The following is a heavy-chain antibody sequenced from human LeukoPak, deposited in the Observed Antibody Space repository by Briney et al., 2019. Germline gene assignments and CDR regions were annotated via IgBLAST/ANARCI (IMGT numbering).Heavy chain of an antibody. Sequence: PGGSLRLSCAASGFTFSSYEMNWVRQAPGKGLEWVSYISSSGSTIYYADSVKGRFTNSRDNAKNSLYLQMNSLRAEDTAVYYCARTPRRFGMDVWGQGTTVTVSS. CDR3: ARTPRRFGMDV. V-gene: IGHV3-48*03. CDR2: ISSSGSTI. J-gene: IGHJ6*02. CDR1: GFTFSSYE.